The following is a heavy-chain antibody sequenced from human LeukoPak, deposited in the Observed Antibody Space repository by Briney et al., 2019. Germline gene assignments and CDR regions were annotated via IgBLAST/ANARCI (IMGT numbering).Heavy chain of an antibody. CDR2: IYSGGST. CDR3: ARGTRDRRMEYDERRGLHHYFHY. Sequence: GGSLRLSCAASGFTVSSNYMSWVRQAPGKGLEWVSVIYSGGSTYYADSVKGRFTISRHNSKNTLYLQINSLRAQYTAVYYCARGTRDRRMEYDERRGLHHYFHYWGQGTLVTGSS. CDR1: GFTVSSNY. J-gene: IGHJ4*02. V-gene: IGHV3-53*04. D-gene: IGHD3-3*01.